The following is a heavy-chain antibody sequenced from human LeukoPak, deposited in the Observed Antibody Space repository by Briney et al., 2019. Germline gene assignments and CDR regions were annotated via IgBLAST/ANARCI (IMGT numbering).Heavy chain of an antibody. J-gene: IGHJ4*02. CDR1: GGPISSSSYY. V-gene: IGHV4-39*01. CDR3: ARLLAYGADY. D-gene: IGHD4-17*01. CDR2: IDYSGST. Sequence: SETLSLTCTVSGGPISSSSYYWGWIRQPPGKGLEWIGNIDYSGSTYYNPSPKSRVTISVDTSKNQISLKLSSVTAADTAVYYCARLLAYGADYWGQGTLVTVSS.